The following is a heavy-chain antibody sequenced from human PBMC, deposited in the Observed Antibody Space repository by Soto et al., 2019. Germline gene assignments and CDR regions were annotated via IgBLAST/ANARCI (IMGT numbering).Heavy chain of an antibody. CDR3: ARDGRAAAGNYYYYYGMDV. D-gene: IGHD6-13*01. J-gene: IGHJ6*02. V-gene: IGHV4-4*07. CDR2: IYTSGST. Sequence: SETLSLTCTVSGGSISSYYWSWIRQPAGKGLEWIGRIYTSGSTNYNPSLKSRVTMSVDTSKNQFSLKLSSVTAADTAVYYCARDGRAAAGNYYYYYGMDVWGQGTTVTASS. CDR1: GGSISSYY.